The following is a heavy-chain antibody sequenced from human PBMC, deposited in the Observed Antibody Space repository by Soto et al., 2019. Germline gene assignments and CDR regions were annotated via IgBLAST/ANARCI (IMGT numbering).Heavy chain of an antibody. D-gene: IGHD2-15*01. CDR2: ISYDGSNK. V-gene: IGHV3-30-3*01. CDR1: GFTFSSYA. Sequence: GGSLRLSCAASGFTFSSYAMHWVRQAPGKGLEWVAVISYDGSNKYYADSVKGRFTISRDNSKNTLYLQMNSLRAEDKAVYYCARVDPLTVGAAVEYYFDYWGQGTLVTVSS. J-gene: IGHJ4*02. CDR3: ARVDPLTVGAAVEYYFDY.